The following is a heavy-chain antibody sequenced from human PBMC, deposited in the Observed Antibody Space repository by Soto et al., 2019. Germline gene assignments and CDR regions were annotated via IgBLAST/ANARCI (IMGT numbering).Heavy chain of an antibody. CDR2: IYYSGST. Sequence: SETLSLTCXVSGGSISSGDYYWSWIRQPPGKGLEWIGYIYYSGSTYYNPSLKSRVTISVDTSKNQFSLKLSSVTAADTAVYYCARVLWYYYDSSGYYDPYYFDYWGQGTLVTVSS. J-gene: IGHJ4*02. V-gene: IGHV4-30-4*01. CDR3: ARVLWYYYDSSGYYDPYYFDY. CDR1: GGSISSGDYY. D-gene: IGHD3-22*01.